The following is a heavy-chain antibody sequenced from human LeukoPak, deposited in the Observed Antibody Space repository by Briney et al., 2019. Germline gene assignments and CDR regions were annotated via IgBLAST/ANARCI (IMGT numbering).Heavy chain of an antibody. V-gene: IGHV3-30*04. Sequence: GGSLRLSCAASGFTFSSFAMHWVRQAPGKGLEWVTVISYHARDQFYADSVKGLFTVTRDNSKNTLYLQMNSLRAEDSAVYYCAAQPCSGGRCYLDYWGQGTLVTVSS. J-gene: IGHJ4*02. D-gene: IGHD2-15*01. CDR2: ISYHARDQ. CDR1: GFTFSSFA. CDR3: AAQPCSGGRCYLDY.